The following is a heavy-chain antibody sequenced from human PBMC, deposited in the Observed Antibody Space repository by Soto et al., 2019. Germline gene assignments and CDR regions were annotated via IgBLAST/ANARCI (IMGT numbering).Heavy chain of an antibody. CDR1: GGSFSGYY. V-gene: IGHV4-34*01. CDR3: ARVQGYGGNLYFDY. CDR2: IYHSGST. J-gene: IGHJ4*02. Sequence: SGTPSPTRAVYGGSFSGYYRSWIRQPPGKGLEWIGYIYHSGSTYYNPSLKSRVTISVDRSKNQFSLKLSSVTAADTAVYYCARVQGYGGNLYFDYWGQGTLVTVSS. D-gene: IGHD4-17*01.